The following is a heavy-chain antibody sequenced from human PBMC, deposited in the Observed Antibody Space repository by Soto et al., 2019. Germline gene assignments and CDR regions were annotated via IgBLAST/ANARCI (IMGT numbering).Heavy chain of an antibody. CDR1: GFTFSSYS. D-gene: IGHD3-22*01. CDR2: ISSSSSYI. V-gene: IGHV3-21*01. CDR3: ARDLSIQPHYYDSSGYFDY. Sequence: GGSLRLSCAASGFTFSSYSMNWVRQAPGKGLEWVSSISSSSSYIYYADSVKGRFTISRDNAKNSPYLQMNSLRAEDTAVYYSARDLSIQPHYYDSSGYFDYWGQGTLVTVSS. J-gene: IGHJ4*02.